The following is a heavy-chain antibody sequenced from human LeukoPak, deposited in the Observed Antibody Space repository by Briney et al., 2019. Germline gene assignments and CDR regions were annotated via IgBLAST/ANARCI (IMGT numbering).Heavy chain of an antibody. J-gene: IGHJ4*02. CDR2: ISGGGGST. Sequence: TGGSLRLSCAASGFTFSSYAMSWVRQAPGKGLEWDSAISGGGGSTYYADSVTGRFTISRDNSKNTLYLQMNSPRAEDTAVYYCAKDGELGIDYWGPGKPVTVSS. CDR1: GFTFSSYA. D-gene: IGHD6-13*01. CDR3: AKDGELGIDY. V-gene: IGHV3-23*01.